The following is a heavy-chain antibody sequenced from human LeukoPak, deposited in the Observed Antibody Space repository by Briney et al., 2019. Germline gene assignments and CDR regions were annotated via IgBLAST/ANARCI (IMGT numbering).Heavy chain of an antibody. CDR2: IWYDGSNK. D-gene: IGHD4-17*01. CDR3: AREPRTGYWYFDL. Sequence: GGSLRLSCAASGFTFSSYAMSWVRQAPGKGLEWVAVIWYDGSNKYYADSVKGRFTISRDNSKNTLYLQMNSLRAEDTAVYYCAREPRTGYWYFDLWGRGTLVTVSS. J-gene: IGHJ2*01. V-gene: IGHV3-33*08. CDR1: GFTFSSYA.